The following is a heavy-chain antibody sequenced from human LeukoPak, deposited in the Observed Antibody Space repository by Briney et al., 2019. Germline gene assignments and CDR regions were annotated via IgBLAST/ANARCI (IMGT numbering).Heavy chain of an antibody. V-gene: IGHV3-72*01. CDR1: GFTFSDHY. J-gene: IGHJ4*02. CDR3: TTDYPDFYGSGSYYTRNPI. CDR2: TRNKANSYTT. D-gene: IGHD3-10*01. Sequence: PGGSLRLSCAASGFTFSDHYMDWVRQAPGKGLEWVGRTRNKANSYTTEYAASVKGRFTISRDDSKNSVYLQMNSLKTEDTAVYYCTTDYPDFYGSGSYYTRNPIWGQGTLVTVSS.